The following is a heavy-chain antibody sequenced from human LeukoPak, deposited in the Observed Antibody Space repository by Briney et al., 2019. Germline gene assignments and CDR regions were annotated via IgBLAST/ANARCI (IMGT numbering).Heavy chain of an antibody. D-gene: IGHD3-16*01. J-gene: IGHJ4*02. CDR2: ISSSSSTI. Sequence: GGSLRLSCAASGFTFSSSSMNWVRQAPGKGLEWVSYISSSSSTIYYADSVKGRFTISRDNAKNSLYLQMNSLRAEDTAVYYCARGRFTFGGVFDYWGQGTLVTVSS. CDR3: ARGRFTFGGVFDY. V-gene: IGHV3-48*01. CDR1: GFTFSSSS.